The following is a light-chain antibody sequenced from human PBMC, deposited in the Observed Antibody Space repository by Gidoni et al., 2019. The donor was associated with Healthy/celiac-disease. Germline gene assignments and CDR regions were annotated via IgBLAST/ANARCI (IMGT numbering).Light chain of an antibody. CDR1: QSVSSY. CDR3: QQRSNWPPWT. J-gene: IGKJ1*01. V-gene: IGKV3-11*01. Sequence: VLTQSPATLSLSPGERATLSCRASQSVSSYLAWYQQKPGQAPRLLIYDASNRATGIPARFSGSGSGTDFTLTISSLEPEDFAVYYCQQRSNWPPWTFGQGTKVEIK. CDR2: DAS.